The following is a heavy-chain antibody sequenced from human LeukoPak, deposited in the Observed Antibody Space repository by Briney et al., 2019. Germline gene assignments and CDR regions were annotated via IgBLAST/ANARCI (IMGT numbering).Heavy chain of an antibody. CDR1: GGSISSSSYY. CDR2: IYYSGST. Sequence: PSETLSLTCTVSGGSISSSSYYWGWIRQPPGKGLEWIGSIYYSGSTYYNPSLKSRVTISVDTSKNQFSLKLSSVTAADTAVYYCARGPPGYSALGGFDPWGQGTLVTVSS. CDR3: ARGPPGYSALGGFDP. D-gene: IGHD5-18*01. V-gene: IGHV4-39*07. J-gene: IGHJ5*02.